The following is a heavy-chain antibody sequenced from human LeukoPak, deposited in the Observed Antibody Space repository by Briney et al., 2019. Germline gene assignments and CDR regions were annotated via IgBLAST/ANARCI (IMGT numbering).Heavy chain of an antibody. Sequence: GESLEISWPASGYSFPSYWIGWVRPMPGQGLGWMGIIDPSDSETRYTTSFQAPVTISPDKPLTTADLQWNSLKASDTAMYYCARQPHMGRSGDYWGQGTLVTVSS. J-gene: IGHJ4*02. V-gene: IGHV5-51*01. CDR3: ARQPHMGRSGDY. CDR1: GYSFPSYW. CDR2: IDPSDSET. D-gene: IGHD7-27*01.